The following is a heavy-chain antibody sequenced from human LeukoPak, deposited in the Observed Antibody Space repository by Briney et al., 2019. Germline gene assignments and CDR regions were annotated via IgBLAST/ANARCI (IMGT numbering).Heavy chain of an antibody. D-gene: IGHD6-19*01. CDR3: ATRQSNGWYDWFDP. CDR2: SDQSGST. J-gene: IGHJ5*02. CDR1: GGSFRGYD. Sequence: SETLSLTCAVYGGSFRGYDWRWIRQPPAKALEWIGESDQSGSTNHNPCLKSRVTISVDTSKNQFSLKLSSVTAADTAVYFCATRQSNGWYDWFDPWGQGALVTVSS. V-gene: IGHV4-34*01.